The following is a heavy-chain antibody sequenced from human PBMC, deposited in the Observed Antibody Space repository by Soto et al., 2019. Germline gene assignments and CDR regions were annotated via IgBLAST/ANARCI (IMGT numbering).Heavy chain of an antibody. V-gene: IGHV4-59*08. CDR1: GGSISGYY. J-gene: IGHJ5*02. CDR2: IYYSGTT. Sequence: PSETLSLTCTVPGGSISGYYWSWIRQPPGKGLEWIGYIYYSGTTSYNPSLQSRFTISLETSKSQFSLRLTSVTAADTAVYYCARLGAYYQSLDPWGPGTLVTVSS. CDR3: ARLGAYYQSLDP. D-gene: IGHD3-22*01.